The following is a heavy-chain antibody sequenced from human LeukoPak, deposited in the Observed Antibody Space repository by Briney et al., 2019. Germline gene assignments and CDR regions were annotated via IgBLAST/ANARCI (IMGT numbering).Heavy chain of an antibody. Sequence: SETLSLTCTVSGGSVSSSNYYWGWIRQPPGKGLEWIGIVYYRGSTYYNPSLQSRVTISVDTSKNHFSLNLSSVTAADTAIYYCARRHYSDATDVGGFDYWGQGTLVTDSS. V-gene: IGHV4-39*02. CDR3: ARRHYSDATDVGGFDY. CDR1: GGSVSSSNYY. D-gene: IGHD3-22*01. J-gene: IGHJ4*02. CDR2: VYYRGST.